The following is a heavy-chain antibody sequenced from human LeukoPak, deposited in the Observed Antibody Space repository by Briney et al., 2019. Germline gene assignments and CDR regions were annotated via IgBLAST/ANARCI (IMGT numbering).Heavy chain of an antibody. Sequence: GASVKVSCKASGYTFTGYYMHWVRQAPGQGLEWMGWINPNSGGTNYAQKLQGRVTMTRDTSISTAYMELSRLRSDDTAVYYCAIGYCSGGSCYPHDYWGQGTLVTVSS. CDR2: INPNSGGT. V-gene: IGHV1-2*02. CDR1: GYTFTGYY. CDR3: AIGYCSGGSCYPHDY. D-gene: IGHD2-15*01. J-gene: IGHJ4*02.